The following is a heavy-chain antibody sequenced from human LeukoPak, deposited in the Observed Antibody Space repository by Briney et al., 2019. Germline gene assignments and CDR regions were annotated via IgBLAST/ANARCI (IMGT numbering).Heavy chain of an antibody. V-gene: IGHV3-48*04. J-gene: IGHJ4*02. Sequence: RSGGSLRLSCAASGFTFSSYSMNWVRQAPGKGLEWVSYISSSSSTIHYADSVKGRFTISRGNTKNSLYLQMNSLRAEDTAVYYCARDGGATLVRGVITFDYWGQGTLVTVSS. D-gene: IGHD3-10*01. CDR3: ARDGGATLVRGVITFDY. CDR1: GFTFSSYS. CDR2: ISSSSSTI.